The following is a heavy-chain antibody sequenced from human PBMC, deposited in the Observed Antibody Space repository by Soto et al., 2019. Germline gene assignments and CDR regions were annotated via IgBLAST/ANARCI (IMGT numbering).Heavy chain of an antibody. V-gene: IGHV3-30-3*01. Sequence: GGSLRLSCAASGFTFSSYAMRWVRQAPGKGLEWVAVISYDGSNKYYADSVKGRFTISRDNSKNTLYLQMNSLRAEDTAVYYCARDVPYYYDSSGSPGYFDYWGQGTLVTVSS. J-gene: IGHJ4*02. CDR2: ISYDGSNK. CDR3: ARDVPYYYDSSGSPGYFDY. CDR1: GFTFSSYA. D-gene: IGHD3-22*01.